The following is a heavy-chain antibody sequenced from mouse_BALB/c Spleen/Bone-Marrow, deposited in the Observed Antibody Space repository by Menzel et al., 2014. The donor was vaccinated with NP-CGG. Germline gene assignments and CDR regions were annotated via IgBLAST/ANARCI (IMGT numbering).Heavy chain of an antibody. CDR2: IHPSDSET. CDR1: GYSFITYW. CDR3: ARGHYSMDY. J-gene: IGHJ4*01. V-gene: IGHV1-61*01. Sequence: VHLVESGAELVRPGASVKLSCKASGYSFITYWMNWLKQRPGEGLEWIGMIHPSDSETRLNQKFNDKATLTVDESSSIVYMQLSSPTSEDSAVYYCARGHYSMDYWGQGTSVIVSS.